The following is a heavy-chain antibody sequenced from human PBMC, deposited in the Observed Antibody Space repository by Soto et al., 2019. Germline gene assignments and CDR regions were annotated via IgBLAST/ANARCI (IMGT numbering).Heavy chain of an antibody. CDR2: IIPILGIA. CDR1: GGTFSSYT. Sequence: QVQLVQSGAEVKKPGSSVKVSCKASGGTFSSYTISWVRQAPGQGLEWMGRIIPILGIANYAQKFQGRVTITADKSTSTAYMEQSSLRSEDTAVYYCASADGSVTISHYYDMDVWGKGTTVTVSS. V-gene: IGHV1-69*02. J-gene: IGHJ6*03. D-gene: IGHD3-3*01. CDR3: ASADGSVTISHYYDMDV.